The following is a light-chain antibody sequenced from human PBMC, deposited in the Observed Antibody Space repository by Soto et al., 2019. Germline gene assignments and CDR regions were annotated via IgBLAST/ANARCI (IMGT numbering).Light chain of an antibody. V-gene: IGKV1-39*01. CDR1: QSISIY. Sequence: IQITHSPSSLSASVLHRVTITCRASQSISIYKHWYQQKPGKAPKLLIYGASSLQSGVPSRFNGSGSGTDFTLTISSLQPEDFATYYCQQTSSTPQTFGGGTKVDIK. CDR2: GAS. CDR3: QQTSSTPQT. J-gene: IGKJ4*01.